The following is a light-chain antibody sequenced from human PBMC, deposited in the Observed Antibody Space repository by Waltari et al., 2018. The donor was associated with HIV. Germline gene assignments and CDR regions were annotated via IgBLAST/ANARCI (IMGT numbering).Light chain of an antibody. J-gene: IGLJ3*02. Sequence: YVLTQPPSVSVVPGQTATVACIGHNIGTKDVPWYRQRPGQAPEVVVHYYHDRPSEIPVRISGSNSGDMATRTIENVESDDEAVYSCQVGDPNDDWVFGGGTKLTVL. CDR1: NIGTKD. CDR3: QVGDPNDDWV. CDR2: YYH. V-gene: IGLV3-21*02.